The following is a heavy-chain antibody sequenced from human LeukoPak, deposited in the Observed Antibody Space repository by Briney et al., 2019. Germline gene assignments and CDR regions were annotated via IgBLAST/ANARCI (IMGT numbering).Heavy chain of an antibody. V-gene: IGHV3-9*01. J-gene: IGHJ4*02. D-gene: IGHD3-10*01. CDR1: GFTFDDYA. Sequence: GRSLRLSCAASGFTFDDYAMHWVRQAPGKGLEWVSGISWNSGSIGYADSVKGRFTISRDNAKNSLYLQMNSLRAEDTAVYYCARLWFGNFDYWGQGTLVTVSS. CDR2: ISWNSGSI. CDR3: ARLWFGNFDY.